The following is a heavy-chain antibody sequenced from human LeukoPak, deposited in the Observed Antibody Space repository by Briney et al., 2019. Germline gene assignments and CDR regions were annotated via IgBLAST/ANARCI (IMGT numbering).Heavy chain of an antibody. CDR2: IYHSGST. CDR1: GGSISSSNW. V-gene: IGHV4-4*02. Sequence: PSGTLSLTCAVSGGSISSSNWWSWVRQPPGKELEWIGEIYHSGSTNYNPSLKSRVTISVDKSKNQFSLKLSSVTAADTAVYYCARSYDILTPTLGYWGQGTLVTVSS. D-gene: IGHD3-9*01. J-gene: IGHJ4*02. CDR3: ARSYDILTPTLGY.